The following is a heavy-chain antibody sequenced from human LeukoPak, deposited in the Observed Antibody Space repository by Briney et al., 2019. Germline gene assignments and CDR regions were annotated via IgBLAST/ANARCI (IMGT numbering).Heavy chain of an antibody. J-gene: IGHJ6*02. D-gene: IGHD2-15*01. V-gene: IGHV1-69*05. CDR3: ARVSDSVVVAATRYYYYGMDV. Sequence: SVKVSCKASGGTFSSYAISWVRQAPGQGLEWMGGIIPIFGTANYAQKFQGRVTITTDESTSTAYMELSSLRSDDTAVYYCARVSDSVVVAATRYYYYGMDVWGQGTTVTVSS. CDR2: IIPIFGTA. CDR1: GGTFSSYA.